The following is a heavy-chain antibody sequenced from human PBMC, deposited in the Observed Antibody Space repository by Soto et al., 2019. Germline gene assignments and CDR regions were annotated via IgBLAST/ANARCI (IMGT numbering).Heavy chain of an antibody. Sequence: GGSLRLSCAASGFTFSNAWMSWVRQAPGKGLEWVGRIKSKTDGGTTDYAAPVKGRFTISRDDSKNTLYLQMNSLKTEDTAVYYCTTAPLWFGDRWPYYYYGMDVWGQGTTVTVSS. J-gene: IGHJ6*02. V-gene: IGHV3-15*01. CDR3: TTAPLWFGDRWPYYYYGMDV. D-gene: IGHD3-10*01. CDR2: IKSKTDGGTT. CDR1: GFTFSNAW.